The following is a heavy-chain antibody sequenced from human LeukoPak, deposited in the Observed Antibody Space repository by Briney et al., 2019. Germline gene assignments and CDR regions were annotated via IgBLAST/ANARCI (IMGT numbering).Heavy chain of an antibody. Sequence: ASVKVSCKASGYTFTSYGISWVRQAPGQGLAWMGWISAYNGNTNYAQKLQGRVTMTTDTSTSTAYMELRSLRSDDTAVYYCARDLAELSRYCSGGSCYYGMDVWGQGTTVTVS. V-gene: IGHV1-18*01. CDR2: ISAYNGNT. D-gene: IGHD2-15*01. CDR1: GYTFTSYG. CDR3: ARDLAELSRYCSGGSCYYGMDV. J-gene: IGHJ6*02.